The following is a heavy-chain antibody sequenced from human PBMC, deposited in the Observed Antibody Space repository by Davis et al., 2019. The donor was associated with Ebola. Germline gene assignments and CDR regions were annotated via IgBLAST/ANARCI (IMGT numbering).Heavy chain of an antibody. Sequence: SVKVSCKASGGTFSSYAISWVRQAPGQGLEWMGGIIPTFGTASYAQKFQGRVTVTRDTSTTTVYMDLSSLRSEDTALYYCTTPGGQDSGYDVFDIWGQGTMVTVSS. J-gene: IGHJ3*02. CDR3: TTPGGQDSGYDVFDI. CDR1: GGTFSSYA. CDR2: IIPTFGTA. D-gene: IGHD5-12*01. V-gene: IGHV1-69*05.